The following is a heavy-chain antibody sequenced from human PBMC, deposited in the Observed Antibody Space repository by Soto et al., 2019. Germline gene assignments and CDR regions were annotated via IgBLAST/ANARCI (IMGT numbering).Heavy chain of an antibody. J-gene: IGHJ6*03. V-gene: IGHV1-18*01. CDR1: GYTFTSYG. CDR3: ARVYSSPYYYYYYYMDV. Sequence: QAQLVQSGAEVKKPGASVKVSCKASGYTFTSYGISWVRQAPGQGLEWMGWISAYNGNTNYAQKLQGRVTMTTDTSTSTAYMELRSLRSDDTAVYYCARVYSSPYYYYYYYMDVWGKGTTVTVSS. D-gene: IGHD5-18*01. CDR2: ISAYNGNT.